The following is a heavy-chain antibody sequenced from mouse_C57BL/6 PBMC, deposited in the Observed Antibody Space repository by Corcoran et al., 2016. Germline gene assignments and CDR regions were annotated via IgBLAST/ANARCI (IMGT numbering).Heavy chain of an antibody. D-gene: IGHD2-3*01. J-gene: IGHJ3*01. Sequence: QVTLKESGPGILQSSQTLSLTCSFSGFSLNTSGMGVSWIRQPSGKGLEWLAHIYWDDDKRYNPSLMSRLTISKDTSRNQVFLKITSVDTADTATYYCARSDDGSFAYWGQGTLVTVSA. V-gene: IGHV8-12*01. CDR1: GFSLNTSGMG. CDR2: IYWDDDK. CDR3: ARSDDGSFAY.